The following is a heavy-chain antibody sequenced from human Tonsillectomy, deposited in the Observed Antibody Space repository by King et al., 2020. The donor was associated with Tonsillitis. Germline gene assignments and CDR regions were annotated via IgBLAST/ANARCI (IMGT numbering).Heavy chain of an antibody. D-gene: IGHD2-2*01. Sequence: QLQESGPGLVKPSETLSLTCTVSGGSISSSSYYWGWIRQPPGKGLEWIGSIYYSGSTYYNPSLKSRVTISVDTSKNQFSLKLSSVTAADTAVYYCARRDPGADFVVVPAATFDYWGQGTLVTVSS. J-gene: IGHJ4*02. CDR1: GGSISSSSYY. V-gene: IGHV4-39*01. CDR3: ARRDPGADFVVVPAATFDY. CDR2: IYYSGST.